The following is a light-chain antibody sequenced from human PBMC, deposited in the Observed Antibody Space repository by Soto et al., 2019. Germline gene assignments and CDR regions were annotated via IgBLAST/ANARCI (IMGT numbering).Light chain of an antibody. CDR1: SSNIGSKT. CDR3: AAWDDSLRGSV. CDR2: SSD. Sequence: QSVLTQPPSASGTPGQRVTIPCSGNSSNIGSKTVNWYQQLPGTAPKLLIYSSDQRPSGVPDRFSASKSGTSASLAISGLQSEDEADYYCAAWDDSLRGSVFGGGTKLTVL. J-gene: IGLJ3*02. V-gene: IGLV1-44*01.